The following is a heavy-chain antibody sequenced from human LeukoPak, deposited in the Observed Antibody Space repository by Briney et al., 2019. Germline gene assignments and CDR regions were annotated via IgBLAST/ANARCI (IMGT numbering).Heavy chain of an antibody. D-gene: IGHD4-17*01. CDR2: IRYDGSNK. CDR3: AKVEQDYVTNYYYMDV. CDR1: GFTFSSYG. J-gene: IGHJ6*03. V-gene: IGHV3-30*02. Sequence: EGSLRLSCAASGFTFSSYGMHWVRQAPGKGLEWVAFIRYDGSNKYYADSVKGRFTISRDNSKNTLYLQMNSLRAEDTAVYYCAKVEQDYVTNYYYMDVWGKGTTVTVSS.